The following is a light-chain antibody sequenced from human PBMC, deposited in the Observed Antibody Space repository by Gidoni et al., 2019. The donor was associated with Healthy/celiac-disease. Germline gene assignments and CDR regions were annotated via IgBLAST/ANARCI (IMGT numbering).Light chain of an antibody. V-gene: IGKV3-11*01. CDR1: QSVRGY. CDR2: DAS. Sequence: EILLTQSPATLSLSPGESATLSCRASQSVRGYLAWYQQKPGQAPRLLIYDASNRATGIPARFSGSGSGTDFTLTISSLEPEDFAVYYCQQRSNWPPYTFGQGTKLEIK. J-gene: IGKJ2*01. CDR3: QQRSNWPPYT.